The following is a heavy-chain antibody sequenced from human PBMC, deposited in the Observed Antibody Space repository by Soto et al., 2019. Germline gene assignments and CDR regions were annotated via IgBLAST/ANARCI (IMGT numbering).Heavy chain of an antibody. CDR1: GDTFNSYV. V-gene: IGHV1-69*17. D-gene: IGHD3-16*01. J-gene: IGHJ4*02. CDR3: ARESLGAKGADH. Sequence: QVQLVQSGAEVKRPGSSVKVSCESSGDTFNSYVISWVRQAPGQGLEWMGGIIPIIGVTHYAQKFQGRVTISAFSSTGTAYMEMTNLGFEDTAIYYCARESLGAKGADHWGQGTLVTVSS. CDR2: IIPIIGVT.